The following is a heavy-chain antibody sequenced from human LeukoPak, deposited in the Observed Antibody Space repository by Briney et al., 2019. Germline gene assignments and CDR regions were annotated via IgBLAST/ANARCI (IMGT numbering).Heavy chain of an antibody. J-gene: IGHJ4*02. D-gene: IGHD3-10*01. V-gene: IGHV1-8*01. CDR2: MNPNSGNT. CDR1: GYTFTSYD. CDR3: AGGLNDYYGSGSYRNYFDY. Sequence: ASVKVSCKAPGYTFTSYDINWVRQATGQGLEWMVWMNPNSGNTGYAQKFQGRVTMTRNTSISTAYMELSSLRSEDTAVYYCAGGLNDYYGSGSYRNYFDYWGQGTLVTVSS.